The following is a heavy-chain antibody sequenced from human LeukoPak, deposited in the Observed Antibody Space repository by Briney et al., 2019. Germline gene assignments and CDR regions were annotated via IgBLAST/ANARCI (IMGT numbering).Heavy chain of an antibody. CDR3: AKGLTPGYSYGYYFDY. Sequence: PGGSLRLSCAASGFTFSSYAMSWVRQAPGKGLEWVSAISGSGGSTYYADSVKGRFTISRDNSKNTLYLQMNSLRAEDTAVYYCAKGLTPGYSYGYYFDYWGQGTLVTVSS. V-gene: IGHV3-23*01. CDR1: GFTFSSYA. CDR2: ISGSGGST. D-gene: IGHD5-18*01. J-gene: IGHJ4*02.